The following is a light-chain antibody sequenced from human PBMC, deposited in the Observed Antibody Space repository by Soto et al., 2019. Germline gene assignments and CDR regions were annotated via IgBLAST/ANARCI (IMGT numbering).Light chain of an antibody. CDR2: SNN. Sequence: QSVLTQPPSASGTPGQRVTISCSGSSSNIGSNSVYWYQQFPGTAPKLLTYSNNQRPSGVPDRFSGSKSGTSASLAISGLRSEDEADYYCAAWDDSLSGWVFGGGTKLTVL. CDR3: AAWDDSLSGWV. V-gene: IGLV1-47*02. J-gene: IGLJ3*02. CDR1: SSNIGSNS.